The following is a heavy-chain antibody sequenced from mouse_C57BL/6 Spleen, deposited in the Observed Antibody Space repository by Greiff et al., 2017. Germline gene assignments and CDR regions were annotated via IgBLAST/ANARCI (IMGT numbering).Heavy chain of an antibody. CDR3: ARHGSSYERCAY. Sequence: EVQLQQSGPELVKPGASVKISCKASGYTFTDYYMNWVKQSHGKSLEWIGDINPNNGGTSYNQKFKGKATLTVDKSSSTAYMELRSLTSEDSAVYYCARHGSSYERCAYWGQGTLVTVSA. J-gene: IGHJ3*01. CDR2: INPNNGGT. D-gene: IGHD1-1*01. V-gene: IGHV1-26*01. CDR1: GYTFTDYY.